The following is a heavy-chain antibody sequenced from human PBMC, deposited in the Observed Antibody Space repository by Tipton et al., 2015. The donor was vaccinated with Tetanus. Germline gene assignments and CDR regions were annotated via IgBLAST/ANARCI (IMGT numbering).Heavy chain of an antibody. D-gene: IGHD3-10*01. CDR2: VYHGDSDT. V-gene: IGHV5-51*01. Sequence: EVQLVQSGAEVKKPGESLKISCKGSGYSFTSYWIGWVRQMLGKGLEWMGIVYHGDSDTRYSPPFQGQVTISADKSISTAYLQWSSLKASDTAMYYCARLPPYYGSVYGMDVWGQGTTVTVSS. J-gene: IGHJ6*02. CDR3: ARLPPYYGSVYGMDV. CDR1: GYSFTSYW.